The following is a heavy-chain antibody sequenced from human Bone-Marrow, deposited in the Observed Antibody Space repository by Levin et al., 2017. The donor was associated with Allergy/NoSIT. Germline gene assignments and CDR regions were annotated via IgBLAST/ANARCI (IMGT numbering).Heavy chain of an antibody. V-gene: IGHV1-46*03. CDR3: TRDNRMPVGGTGRFDP. CDR2: IDPSGGAT. J-gene: IGHJ5*02. D-gene: IGHD4-23*01. Sequence: ASVKVSCKTSGYVFATHYMHWVRQAPRQGLEWMGLIDPSGGATTYAQNFQGRVTVTRDASTATVYLELTNLTSEDTGIYYCTRDNRMPVGGTGRFDPWGQGTLVTVFS. CDR1: GYVFATHY.